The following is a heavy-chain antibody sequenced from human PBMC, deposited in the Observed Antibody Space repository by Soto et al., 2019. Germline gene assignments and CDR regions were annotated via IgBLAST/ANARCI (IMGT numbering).Heavy chain of an antibody. Sequence: ASVKVSCKASGYIFTGNFIHWVRRTPGQGLQWMGRITPNSGDTKYGQTFQGRVTLTRDTSTTTAYMELSDLRSDDSALYYCVRWGYGYNPLEFWGQGTLVTVSS. J-gene: IGHJ4*03. CDR3: VRWGYGYNPLEF. D-gene: IGHD4-17*01. CDR1: GYIFTGNF. V-gene: IGHV1-2*06. CDR2: ITPNSGDT.